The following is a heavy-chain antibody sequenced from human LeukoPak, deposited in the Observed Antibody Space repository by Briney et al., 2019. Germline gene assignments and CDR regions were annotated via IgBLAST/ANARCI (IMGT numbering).Heavy chain of an antibody. CDR1: GFTFSSNS. CDR2: ISSSSGTI. V-gene: IGHV3-48*04. D-gene: IGHD6-19*01. J-gene: IGHJ4*02. CDR3: ARDGGSAWFFRY. Sequence: GGSLRLSCAASGFTFSSNSMNWVRQAPGKGLEWVSYISSSSGTIYYADSVKGRFTISRDNAKNSLSLQMNSLRAEDTAVYYCARDGGSAWFFRYWGQGTLVTVSS.